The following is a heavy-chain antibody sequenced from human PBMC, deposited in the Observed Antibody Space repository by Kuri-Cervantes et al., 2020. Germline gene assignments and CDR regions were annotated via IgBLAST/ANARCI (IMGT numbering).Heavy chain of an antibody. D-gene: IGHD3-22*01. CDR1: GFTFSSYW. V-gene: IGHV3-30-3*01. J-gene: IGHJ4*02. CDR2: ISYDGSNK. Sequence: GESLKISCAASGFTFSSYWMSWVRQAPGKGLEWVAVISYDGSNKYYADSVKGRFTISRDNSKNTLFLQMNSLRAEDTAVYYCARGARDSSGYYPRYWGQGTLVTVSS. CDR3: ARGARDSSGYYPRY.